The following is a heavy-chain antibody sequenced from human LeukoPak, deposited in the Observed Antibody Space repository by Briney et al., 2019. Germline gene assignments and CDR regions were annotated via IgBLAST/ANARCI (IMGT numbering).Heavy chain of an antibody. D-gene: IGHD3-3*01. CDR2: ISVYNVNT. J-gene: IGHJ4*02. CDR1: GYTFTGYY. Sequence: ASVKVSCKASGYTFTGYYIHWVRQAPGQGLEWMGWISVYNVNTNYAQKFQGRVTMTRGTSTNTVYMELTSLTSDDTAVYLCARDEIFGVGTHFDYWGQGTLVIVSS. CDR3: ARDEIFGVGTHFDY. V-gene: IGHV1-18*04.